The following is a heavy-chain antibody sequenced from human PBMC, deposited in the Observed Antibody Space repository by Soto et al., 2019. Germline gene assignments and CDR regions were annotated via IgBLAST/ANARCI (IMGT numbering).Heavy chain of an antibody. CDR1: GGSFSGYY. V-gene: IGHV4-34*01. J-gene: IGHJ4*02. Sequence: SETLSLTCAVYGGSFSGYYWSWIRQPPGKGLEWIGEINHSGSTNYNPSLKSRVTISVDTSKNQFSLKLSSVTAADTAVYYCARVKGHWSRTQPVDYWGQGTLVTVSS. CDR2: INHSGST. D-gene: IGHD3-3*01. CDR3: ARVKGHWSRTQPVDY.